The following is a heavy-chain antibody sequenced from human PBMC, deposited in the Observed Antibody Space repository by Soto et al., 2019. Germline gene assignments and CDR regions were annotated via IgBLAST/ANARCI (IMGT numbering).Heavy chain of an antibody. D-gene: IGHD6-6*01. Sequence: SETLSLTCSIYSGSFSGYYWIWIRQPPGKGLEWIGEISQSGNTNYSPSLKSRVSISIDTSKKQFSLNLASVSAADTAVYYCARAPKVSGSSQTRPDFWGQGTLVTVSS. V-gene: IGHV4-34*01. CDR1: SGSFSGYY. CDR3: ARAPKVSGSSQTRPDF. J-gene: IGHJ4*02. CDR2: ISQSGNT.